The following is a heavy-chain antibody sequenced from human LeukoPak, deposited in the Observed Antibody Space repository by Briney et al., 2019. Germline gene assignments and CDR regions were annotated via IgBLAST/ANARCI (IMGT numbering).Heavy chain of an antibody. Sequence: GGSLRLSCAASGFTFSSYAMHWVRQAPGKGLEWVAVMSYDGSNKYYADSVKGRFTISRDNSKNTLYLQMNSLRAEDTAVYYCAKDFVGGELYFDYWGQGTLVTVSS. CDR3: AKDFVGGELYFDY. J-gene: IGHJ4*02. CDR1: GFTFSSYA. D-gene: IGHD3-10*01. V-gene: IGHV3-30*04. CDR2: MSYDGSNK.